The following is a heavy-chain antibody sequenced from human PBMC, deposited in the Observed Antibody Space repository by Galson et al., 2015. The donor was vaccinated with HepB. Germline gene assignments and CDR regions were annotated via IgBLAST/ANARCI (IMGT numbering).Heavy chain of an antibody. J-gene: IGHJ4*02. Sequence: SLRLSCAASGFTFSSYSMNWVRQAPGKGLEWVSYISSSSSTIYYADSVKGRFTISRDNAKNSLYLQMNSLRAEDTAVYYCALAVAGYGGYFDYWGQGTLVTVSS. D-gene: IGHD6-19*01. CDR1: GFTFSSYS. CDR2: ISSSSSTI. CDR3: ALAVAGYGGYFDY. V-gene: IGHV3-48*01.